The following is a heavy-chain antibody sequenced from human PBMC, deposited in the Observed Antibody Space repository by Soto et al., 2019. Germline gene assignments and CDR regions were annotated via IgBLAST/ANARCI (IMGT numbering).Heavy chain of an antibody. Sequence: SGPTLVNPTQTLTVTCTFSGFSLATSGVGVGWVRQPPGKALEWLARIDWDDDKYYSTSLKTRLTISKDTSKNQVVLTMTNMDPVDTATYYCARATYYYDSSGYPAYYFAYSGQRTLVPVSS. J-gene: IGHJ4*02. D-gene: IGHD3-22*01. CDR1: GFSLATSGVG. CDR2: IDWDDDK. CDR3: ARATYYYDSSGYPAYYFAY. V-gene: IGHV2-70*11.